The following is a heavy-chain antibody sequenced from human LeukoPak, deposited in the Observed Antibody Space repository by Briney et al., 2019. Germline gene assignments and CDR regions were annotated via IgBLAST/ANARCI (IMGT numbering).Heavy chain of an antibody. CDR2: IKQDGSEK. J-gene: IGHJ4*02. CDR3: AGRRNSGYDLVDY. V-gene: IGHV3-7*03. CDR1: GFTFSSYW. Sequence: GGSLRLSCAASGFTFSSYWMSWVRQAPGKGLEWVANIKQDGSEKYYVDSVKGRFTISRDNAKNSLYLQMNSLRAEDTAVYYCAGRRNSGYDLVDYWGQGTLVTVSS. D-gene: IGHD5-12*01.